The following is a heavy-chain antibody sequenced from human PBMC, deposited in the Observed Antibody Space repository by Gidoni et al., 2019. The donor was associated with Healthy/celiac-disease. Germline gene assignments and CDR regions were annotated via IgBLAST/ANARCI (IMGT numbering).Heavy chain of an antibody. V-gene: IGHV4-39*01. CDR1: GGSISSSSYY. J-gene: IGHJ4*02. Sequence: QLQLQESGPGLVKPSETLSPTCSVSGGSISSSSYYSGWLRQPPGKGLEWIGSIYYSGSTYYNPSLKSRVTISVDTSKNQFSLKLSSVTAADTAVYYCARGRTIFGVVPFDYWGQGTLVTVSS. CDR2: IYYSGST. D-gene: IGHD3-3*01. CDR3: ARGRTIFGVVPFDY.